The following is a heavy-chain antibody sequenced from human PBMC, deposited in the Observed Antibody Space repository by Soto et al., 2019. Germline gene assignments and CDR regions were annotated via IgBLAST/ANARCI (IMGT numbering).Heavy chain of an antibody. CDR2: IYTSGST. CDR1: GGSISSSSYY. CDR3: ARESTPPKYYDFWSGYYDAYYYYGMDV. J-gene: IGHJ6*02. V-gene: IGHV4-61*02. D-gene: IGHD3-3*01. Sequence: SETLSLTCTVSGGSISSSSYYWGWIRQPAGKGLEWIGRIYTSGSTNYNPSLKSRVTMSVDTSKNQFSLKLSSVTAADTAVYYCARESTPPKYYDFWSGYYDAYYYYGMDVWGQGTTVTVSS.